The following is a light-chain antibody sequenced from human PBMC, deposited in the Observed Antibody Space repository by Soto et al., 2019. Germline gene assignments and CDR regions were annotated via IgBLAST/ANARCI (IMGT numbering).Light chain of an antibody. J-gene: IGLJ2*01. V-gene: IGLV2-14*01. CDR3: SSYTRSTTLV. CDR2: DVN. Sequence: QSVLTQPASVSGSPGQSIAISCTGTSNDIGAYRFVSWYQQHPGKAPKLIIYDVNSRPSGVSDRFSGSKSGNTASLAISGLQADDESDYYCSSYTRSTTLVFGGGTQLNVL. CDR1: SNDIGAYRF.